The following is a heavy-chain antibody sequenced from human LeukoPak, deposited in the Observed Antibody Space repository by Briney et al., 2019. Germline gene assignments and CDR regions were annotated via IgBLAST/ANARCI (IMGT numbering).Heavy chain of an antibody. CDR2: IDPSDSYT. Sequence: GESLKISCKGSGYTFTNHWISWVRQMPGKGLEWMGKIDPSDSYTNYSPSFQGHVTISADKSISTAYLQWSSLKASDTAMYYCARAPDSDSGYDYFDYWGQGTLVTVSS. CDR1: GYTFTNHW. D-gene: IGHD5-12*01. CDR3: ARAPDSDSGYDYFDY. J-gene: IGHJ4*02. V-gene: IGHV5-10-1*01.